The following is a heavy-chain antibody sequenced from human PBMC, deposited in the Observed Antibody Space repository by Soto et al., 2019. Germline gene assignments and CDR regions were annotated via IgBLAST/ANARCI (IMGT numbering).Heavy chain of an antibody. CDR2: IYYSGTT. CDR3: ARHGSAMATRTFDY. CDR1: GDSITSGGYY. V-gene: IGHV4-31*03. Sequence: SETLSLTCTVSGDSITSGGYYWSWIRQHPGEGLEWIGYIYYSGTTYYNPSLKSRVTISADTSKNQFSLKLSSVTAADTAVYYCARHGSAMATRTFDYWGQGTLVTVSS. D-gene: IGHD5-18*01. J-gene: IGHJ4*02.